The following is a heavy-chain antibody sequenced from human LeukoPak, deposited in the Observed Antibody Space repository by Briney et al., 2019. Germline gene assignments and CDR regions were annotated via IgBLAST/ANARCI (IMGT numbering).Heavy chain of an antibody. D-gene: IGHD3-22*01. Sequence: GESLKISCKGSGYSFTSYWIGWVRQMPGKGLEWMGIIYPGDSDTRYSPSFQGQVTISADKSISTAYLQWSSLKASDTAMYYCARPSPGDYDSSGYYFLGAFDIWGQGTMVTVSS. J-gene: IGHJ3*02. V-gene: IGHV5-51*01. CDR1: GYSFTSYW. CDR2: IYPGDSDT. CDR3: ARPSPGDYDSSGYYFLGAFDI.